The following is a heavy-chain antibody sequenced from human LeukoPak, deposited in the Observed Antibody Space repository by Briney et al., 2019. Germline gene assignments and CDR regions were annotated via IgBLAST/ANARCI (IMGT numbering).Heavy chain of an antibody. V-gene: IGHV1-3*01. D-gene: IGHD2-2*01. CDR1: GYTFTNYA. Sequence: ASVKVSCKASGYTFTNYAIHWVRQAPGQRLEWMGWINAGNGNTKYSQKFQGRVTITRDTSASTAYMELSSLRSEDTAVYYCARGPVRHQGYFQHWGQGTLVTVSS. CDR2: INAGNGNT. CDR3: ARGPVRHQGYFQH. J-gene: IGHJ1*01.